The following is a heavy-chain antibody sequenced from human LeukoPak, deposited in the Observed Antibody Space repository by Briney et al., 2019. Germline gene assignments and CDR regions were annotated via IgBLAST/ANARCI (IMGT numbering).Heavy chain of an antibody. V-gene: IGHV4-38-2*01. D-gene: IGHD5-12*01. J-gene: IGHJ4*02. Sequence: SETLSLTCAVSGYSINRVNYWGWIRQPPGKGLGCIGSISQTGSTYYNPSLKSRVTLSVDTYKNQFSLELASVTAADTRVCFCARVSPGYTGNDFFDYWGQGTWVTVSS. CDR1: GYSINRVNY. CDR2: ISQTGST. CDR3: ARVSPGYTGNDFFDY.